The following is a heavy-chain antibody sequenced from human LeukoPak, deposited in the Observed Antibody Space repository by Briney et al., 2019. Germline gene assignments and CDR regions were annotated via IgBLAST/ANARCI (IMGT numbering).Heavy chain of an antibody. D-gene: IGHD2-15*01. V-gene: IGHV4-4*07. J-gene: IGHJ4*02. CDR3: AREVVVAATYDY. CDR1: GGSISSFY. CDR2: IYTSGNT. Sequence: SETLSLTCTVSGGSISSFYWSWIRQTAGKGLEWIGRIYTSGNTNYNPSLKSRVTMSVDTSKNQFSLKLSSVTAADTAVYYCAREVVVAATYDYWGQGTLVTVSS.